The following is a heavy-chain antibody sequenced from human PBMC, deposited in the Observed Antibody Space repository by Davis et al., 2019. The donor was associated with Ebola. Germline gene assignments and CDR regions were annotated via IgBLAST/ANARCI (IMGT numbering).Heavy chain of an antibody. CDR2: IKQDGSEK. J-gene: IGHJ6*02. CDR3: ARDSLLWFGELLSRRYYYYGMDV. CDR1: GFTFSSYW. Sequence: GGSLRLSCAASGFTFSSYWMSWVRQAPGKGLEWVANIKQDGSEKYYVDSVKGRFTISRDNAKNSLYLQMNSLRAEDTAVYYCARDSLLWFGELLSRRYYYYGMDVWGQGTTVTVSS. D-gene: IGHD3-10*01. V-gene: IGHV3-7*03.